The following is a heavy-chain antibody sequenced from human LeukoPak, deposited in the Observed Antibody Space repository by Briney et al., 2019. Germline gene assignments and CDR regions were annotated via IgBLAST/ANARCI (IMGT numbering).Heavy chain of an antibody. Sequence: SETLSLTCTVSGGSISSYYWSWIRQPPGKGLEWIGYIYYGGSTNYNPSLKSRVTLSLDTSKNQFSLNLRSVTAADTAIYFCARRHPYYYGSGTYSREDWGQGTLVTVSS. V-gene: IGHV4-59*12. D-gene: IGHD3-10*01. CDR3: ARRHPYYYGSGTYSRED. J-gene: IGHJ4*02. CDR2: IYYGGST. CDR1: GGSISSYY.